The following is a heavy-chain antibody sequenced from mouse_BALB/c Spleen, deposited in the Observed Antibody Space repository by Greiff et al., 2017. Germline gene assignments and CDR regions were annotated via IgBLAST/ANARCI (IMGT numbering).Heavy chain of an antibody. CDR1: GFSLTGYG. V-gene: IGHV2-6-7*02. CDR3: ARESGAYDYDGGYAMDY. D-gene: IGHD2-4*01. Sequence: QLRQSGPGLVAPSQSLSITCTVSGFSLTGYGVNWVRQPPGKGLEWLGMIWGDGSTDYNSALKSRLSISKDNSKSQVFLKMNSLQTDDTARYYCARESGAYDYDGGYAMDYWGQGTSVTVSS. J-gene: IGHJ4*01. CDR2: IWGDGST.